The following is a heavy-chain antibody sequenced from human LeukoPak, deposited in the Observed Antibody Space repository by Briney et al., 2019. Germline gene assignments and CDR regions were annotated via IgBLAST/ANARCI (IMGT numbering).Heavy chain of an antibody. Sequence: SETLSLTCTVSGGSISSSSYYWGWIRQPPGKGLEWIGSIYYSGSTYYNPSLKSRVTISVDTSKNQFSLKLSSVTAADTAVYYCARGEYAAGWFDPWGQGTLVTVSS. D-gene: IGHD2/OR15-2a*01. CDR1: GGSISSSSYY. V-gene: IGHV4-39*01. J-gene: IGHJ5*02. CDR3: ARGEYAAGWFDP. CDR2: IYYSGST.